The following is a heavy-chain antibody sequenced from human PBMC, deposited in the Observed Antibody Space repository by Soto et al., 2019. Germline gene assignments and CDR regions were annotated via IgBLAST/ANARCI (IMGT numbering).Heavy chain of an antibody. CDR1: GGSISSGDYY. Sequence: QVQLQESGPGLVKPSQTLSLTCTVSGGSISSGDYYWSWIRQPPGKGLEWIGYIYYSGSTYYNPSLKSRVTISVDTSKNQFSLKLSSVTAADTAVYYCARVNYWAAAGNLYYYYGMDVWGQGTTVTVSS. V-gene: IGHV4-30-4*01. J-gene: IGHJ6*02. CDR3: ARVNYWAAAGNLYYYYGMDV. CDR2: IYYSGST. D-gene: IGHD6-13*01.